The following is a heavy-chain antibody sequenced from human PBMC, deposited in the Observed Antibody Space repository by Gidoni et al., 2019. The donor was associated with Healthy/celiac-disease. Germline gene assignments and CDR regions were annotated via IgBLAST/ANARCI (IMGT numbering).Heavy chain of an antibody. CDR2: ISGSGGST. Sequence: EVQLLESGGGLVQPGRSLRLSCAASGLTFSSYAMSWVRQAPGKGLEWVSAISGSGGSTYYADSVKGRFTISRDNSKNTLYLQMNSLRAEDTAVYYCAKLGRTTVTTLIWYFDLWGRGTLVTVSS. CDR1: GLTFSSYA. D-gene: IGHD4-17*01. J-gene: IGHJ2*01. V-gene: IGHV3-23*01. CDR3: AKLGRTTVTTLIWYFDL.